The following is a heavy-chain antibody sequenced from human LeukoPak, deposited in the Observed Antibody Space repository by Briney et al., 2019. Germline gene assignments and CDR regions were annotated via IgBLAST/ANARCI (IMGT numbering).Heavy chain of an antibody. D-gene: IGHD2-15*01. J-gene: IGHJ4*02. CDR1: GGSISSYY. CDR3: ARDPGDIVVVVAAPYYFDY. Sequence: PSETLSLTCTVSGGSISSYYWNWIRQPPGKGLEWIGYIYYSGSTNYNPSLKSRVTISVDTSKNQFSLKLSSVTAADTAVYYCARDPGDIVVVVAAPYYFDYWGQGTLVTVSS. V-gene: IGHV4-59*12. CDR2: IYYSGST.